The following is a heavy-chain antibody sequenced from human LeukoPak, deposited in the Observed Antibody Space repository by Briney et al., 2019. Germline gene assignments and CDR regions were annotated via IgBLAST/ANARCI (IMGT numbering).Heavy chain of an antibody. J-gene: IGHJ5*02. V-gene: IGHV3-23*01. CDR3: AKGAAAGKVDWCDP. Sequence: GGSLRLSCAASGFTFSNFAMMWVRQAPGTGLQWVSTITGYGDTFYADSVRGRFTIFRDTSMNTLFLQMNSLGAEDTAENYCAKGAAAGKVDWCDPGGQGTLVTVSS. CDR2: ITGYGDT. D-gene: IGHD6-13*01. CDR1: GFTFSNFA.